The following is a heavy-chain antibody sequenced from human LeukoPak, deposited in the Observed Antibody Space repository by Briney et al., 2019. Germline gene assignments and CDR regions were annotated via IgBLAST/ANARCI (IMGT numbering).Heavy chain of an antibody. V-gene: IGHV3-7*05. CDR2: IKQDGSEK. D-gene: IGHD6-13*01. Sequence: GGSLRLSCAASGFTFSSHWMGWVRQAPGKGLEWVANIKQDGSEKYYVDSVKGRFTISRDNAKNSLYLQMNSLRAEDTAVYFCASRSGYTSSWSAFDNWGQGTLVTVSS. CDR1: GFTFSSHW. CDR3: ASRSGYTSSWSAFDN. J-gene: IGHJ4*02.